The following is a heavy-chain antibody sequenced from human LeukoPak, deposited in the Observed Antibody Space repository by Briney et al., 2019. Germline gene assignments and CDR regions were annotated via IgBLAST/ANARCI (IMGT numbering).Heavy chain of an antibody. CDR1: GFTFSSYA. CDR3: AKLMEDYYDCSGYYYGAAGAFDI. D-gene: IGHD3-22*01. V-gene: IGHV3-23*01. Sequence: GGSLRLSCAASGFTFSSYAMSWVRQAPGKGLEWVSAISGSGGSTYYADSVKGRFTISRDNSKNTLYLQMNSLRAEDTAVYYCAKLMEDYYDCSGYYYGAAGAFDIWGQGTMVTVSS. J-gene: IGHJ3*02. CDR2: ISGSGGST.